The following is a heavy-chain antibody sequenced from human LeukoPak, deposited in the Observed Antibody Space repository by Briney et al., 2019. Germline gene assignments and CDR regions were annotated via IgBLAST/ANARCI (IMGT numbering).Heavy chain of an antibody. CDR3: ARDQTFAFDI. Sequence: GGSLRLSCAASGFTFSSYSMKWVRQAPGKGLEWVSYISGSSGTIYCADSVKGRFTISRDNAKSSLYLQMNSLRDEDTAVYYCARDQTFAFDIWGQGTMVTVSS. D-gene: IGHD3-16*01. V-gene: IGHV3-48*02. CDR1: GFTFSSYS. J-gene: IGHJ3*02. CDR2: ISGSSGTI.